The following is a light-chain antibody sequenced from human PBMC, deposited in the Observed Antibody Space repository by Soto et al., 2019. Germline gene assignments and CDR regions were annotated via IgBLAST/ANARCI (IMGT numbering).Light chain of an antibody. J-gene: IGKJ1*01. V-gene: IGKV2-28*01. CDR2: MGS. CDR1: QSLLHSNGYNY. Sequence: EIVMTQSPLSLPVTPGEPASISCRSSQSLLHSNGYNYLDWYLQKPGHSPQLLIYMGSLRASGVPDRFSGSGSGTDFTLKISRLEAEDVGIYYCMQALQTPGTFGQGTRVEIK. CDR3: MQALQTPGT.